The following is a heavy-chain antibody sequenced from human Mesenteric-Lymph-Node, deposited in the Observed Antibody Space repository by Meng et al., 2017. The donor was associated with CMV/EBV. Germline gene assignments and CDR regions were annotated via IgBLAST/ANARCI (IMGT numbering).Heavy chain of an antibody. CDR1: GGSISSRNW. CDR2: IYQSGRT. CDR3: AGIDCSGGSCHSIDY. V-gene: IGHV4-4*02. J-gene: IGHJ4*02. Sequence: SGGSISSRNWWSWVRQPPGKGLEWIGEIYQSGRTNYNPSLKSRVTISVDKSKSQFSLKVASLTAADTAVYYCAGIDCSGGSCHSIDYWGQGALVTVSS. D-gene: IGHD2-15*01.